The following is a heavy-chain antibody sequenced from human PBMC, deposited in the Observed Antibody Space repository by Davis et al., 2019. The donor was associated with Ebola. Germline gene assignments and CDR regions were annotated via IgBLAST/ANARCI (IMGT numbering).Heavy chain of an antibody. CDR3: ARDSSWYDFWSGFSDY. Sequence: FTFSRDNAKNSLYLQMNSLRAEDTAVYYCARDSSWYDFWSGFSDYWGHGTLVTVSS. V-gene: IGHV3-11*06. D-gene: IGHD3-3*01. J-gene: IGHJ4*01.